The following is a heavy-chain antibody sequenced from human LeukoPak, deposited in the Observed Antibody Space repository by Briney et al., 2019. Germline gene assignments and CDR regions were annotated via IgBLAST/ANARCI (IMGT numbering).Heavy chain of an antibody. Sequence: ASVKVSCKASGYTFTSYGISWVRQAPGQGLEWMGWISAYNGNTNYAQKLQGRVTMTTDTSTSTAYMELRSLRSDDTAVYYCARGGHYDFGSGYYTGISWFDPWGQGTLVTVSS. CDR1: GYTFTSYG. CDR2: ISAYNGNT. CDR3: ARGGHYDFGSGYYTGISWFDP. V-gene: IGHV1-18*01. D-gene: IGHD3-3*01. J-gene: IGHJ5*02.